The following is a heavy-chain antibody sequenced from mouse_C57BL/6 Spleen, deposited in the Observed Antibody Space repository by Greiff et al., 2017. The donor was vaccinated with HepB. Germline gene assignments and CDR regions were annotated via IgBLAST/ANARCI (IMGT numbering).Heavy chain of an antibody. D-gene: IGHD2-3*01. J-gene: IGHJ3*01. CDR2: ISGGGGNT. CDR3: ARPDGYYGAWFAY. V-gene: IGHV5-9*01. CDR1: GFTFSSYT. Sequence: EVMLVESGGGLVKPGGSLKLSCAASGFTFSSYTMSWVRQTPEKRLEWVATISGGGGNTYYPDSVKGRFTISRDNAKNTLYLQMSSLRSEDTALYYCARPDGYYGAWFAYWGQGTLVTVSA.